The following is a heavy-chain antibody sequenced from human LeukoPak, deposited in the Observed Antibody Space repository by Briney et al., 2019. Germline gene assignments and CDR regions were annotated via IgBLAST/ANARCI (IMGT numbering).Heavy chain of an antibody. CDR2: IIPIFGTA. CDR3: ARAPQWAGDYTVIFDY. D-gene: IGHD4-17*01. CDR1: GGTFSSYA. V-gene: IGHV1-69*13. Sequence: GASVKVSCKASGGTFSSYAISWVRQAPGQGLEWMGGIIPIFGTANYAQKFQGRVTITADESTSTAYMELSSLRSEDTAVYYCARAPQWAGDYTVIFDYWGQGTLVTVSS. J-gene: IGHJ4*02.